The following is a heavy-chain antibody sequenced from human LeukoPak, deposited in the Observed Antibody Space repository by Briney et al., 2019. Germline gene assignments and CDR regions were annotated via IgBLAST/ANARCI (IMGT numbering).Heavy chain of an antibody. CDR1: GFTFSSYA. D-gene: IGHD3-16*02. CDR2: ISGRSGST. CDR3: AKGARLGELSYRDY. J-gene: IGHJ4*02. Sequence: GGSLRLSCAASGFTFSSYAMSWVRQAPGKGLEWVSGISGRSGSTYYADSVKGRFTISRDNSKNTLYLQMNSLRAEDTAVYYCAKGARLGELSYRDYWGQGTLVTVSS. V-gene: IGHV3-23*01.